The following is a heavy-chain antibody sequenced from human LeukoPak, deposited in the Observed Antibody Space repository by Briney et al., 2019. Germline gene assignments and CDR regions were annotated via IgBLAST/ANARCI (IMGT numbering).Heavy chain of an antibody. V-gene: IGHV1-18*01. CDR2: ISAHNGNT. CDR3: ARASGNYDYVWGSF. D-gene: IGHD3-16*01. CDR1: GYTFANYG. Sequence: ASVKVSCKASGYTFANYGINWVRQAPGQGLEWMGWISAHNGNTNYAQKLQGRVSMTTDTSTGTAYMELRSLRSDDTVVYYCARASGNYDYVWGSFWGQGTLVTVSS. J-gene: IGHJ4*02.